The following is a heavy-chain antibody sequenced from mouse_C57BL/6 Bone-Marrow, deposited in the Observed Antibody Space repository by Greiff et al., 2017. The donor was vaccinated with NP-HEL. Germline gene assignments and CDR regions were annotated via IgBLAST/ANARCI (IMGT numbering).Heavy chain of an antibody. CDR3: ARGSNPFAY. CDR2: ISSGSSTI. Sequence: EVHLVESGGGLVKPGGSLKLSCAASGFTFSDYGMHWVRQAPEKGLEWVAYISSGSSTIYYADTVKGRFTISRDNAKKTLFLQMTSLRSEDTAMYYCARGSNPFAYWGQGTLVTVSA. CDR1: GFTFSDYG. V-gene: IGHV5-17*01. J-gene: IGHJ3*01. D-gene: IGHD1-1*01.